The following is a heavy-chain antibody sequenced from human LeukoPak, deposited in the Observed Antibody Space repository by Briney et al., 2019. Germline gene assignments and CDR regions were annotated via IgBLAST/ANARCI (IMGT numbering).Heavy chain of an antibody. J-gene: IGHJ5*02. CDR1: GFTFDDYA. CDR3: AKSRGGSGFWFDP. V-gene: IGHV3-9*01. Sequence: SLILSCAASGFTFDDYAMHWVRQAPGKGLEWVSGISWNSGSIGYADSVKGRFTISRDNAKNSLYLQMNSLRAEDTALYYCAKSRGGSGFWFDPWGQGTLVTVSS. CDR2: ISWNSGSI. D-gene: IGHD3-10*01.